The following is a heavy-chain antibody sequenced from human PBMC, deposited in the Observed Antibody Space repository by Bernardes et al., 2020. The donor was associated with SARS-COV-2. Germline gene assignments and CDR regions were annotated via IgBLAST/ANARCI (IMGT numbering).Heavy chain of an antibody. CDR1: GGSISSGSYY. D-gene: IGHD5-12*01. CDR3: ARVPIYSGYYWYFDY. J-gene: IGHJ4*02. Sequence: SETLSLTCTVSGGSISSGSYYWSWLRQPAGKGLEWIGRIYTSGSTNYNPSLKSRVTITVDTSKNQFSLKLSSVTAADTAVYYCARVPIYSGYYWYFDYWGQGSLVTVSS. CDR2: IYTSGST. V-gene: IGHV4-61*02.